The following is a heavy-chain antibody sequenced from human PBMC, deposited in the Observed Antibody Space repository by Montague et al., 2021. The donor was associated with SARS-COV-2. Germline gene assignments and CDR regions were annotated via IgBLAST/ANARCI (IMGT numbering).Heavy chain of an antibody. V-gene: IGHV4-34*01. CDR1: GGSFSGYC. Sequence: SETLSLTCAVYGGSFSGYCWNWIRQPPGKGLEWIGEINHCGNTNYNPSPKNRLTISVDTSTNQFSLKLTSVAATDTAVYYCASLRDGGVPSPILGIGSYFTYYYLDVWGQGTTVTVSS. CDR3: ASLRDGGVPSPILGIGSYFTYYYLDV. J-gene: IGHJ6*03. D-gene: IGHD3-22*01. CDR2: INHCGNT.